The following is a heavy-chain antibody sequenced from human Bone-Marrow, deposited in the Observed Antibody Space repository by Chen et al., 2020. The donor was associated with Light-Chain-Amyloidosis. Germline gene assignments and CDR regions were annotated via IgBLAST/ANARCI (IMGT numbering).Heavy chain of an antibody. D-gene: IGHD4-17*01. CDR2: IYYTGST. J-gene: IGHJ6*02. CDR3: ARLDYGGSTRYYYGMDV. CDR1: GGSISSGGYY. Sequence: QVQLQESGPGLVKPSQTLSLNCSVSGGSISSGGYYWSWIRQHPGKGLEWIGYIYYTGSTYYKPSLRGRVTMSVDTSKNQFPLRVNSVTAADTAIYYCARLDYGGSTRYYYGMDVWGQGTTVTVSS. V-gene: IGHV4-31*03.